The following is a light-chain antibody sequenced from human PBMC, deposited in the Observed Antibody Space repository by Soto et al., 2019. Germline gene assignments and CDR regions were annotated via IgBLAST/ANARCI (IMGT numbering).Light chain of an antibody. CDR1: QSVSSSY. CDR3: QQYGSSGVYT. CDR2: GAS. J-gene: IGKJ2*01. V-gene: IGKV3-20*01. Sequence: EIVLTQSPGTLSLSPGERATLSCRASQSVSSSYLAWYQQKPGQAPRLLIYGASSRATGIPDRFSGSGYGTDFTITISRLEPEDFAVYYCQQYGSSGVYTFGQGTKLEIK.